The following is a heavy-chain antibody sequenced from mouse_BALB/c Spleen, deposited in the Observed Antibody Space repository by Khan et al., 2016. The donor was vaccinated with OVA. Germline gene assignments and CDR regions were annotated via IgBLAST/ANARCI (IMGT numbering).Heavy chain of an antibody. CDR2: IRNKANGYTT. CDR3: AQYGGSLALDY. Sequence: EVELVESGGGLVQPGGSLRLSCTTSEFTFTDYYMSWVRQPPGEALEWLGFIRNKANGYTTEYSASVKGRFTISRDNSQSILFLQMNTLRAEDSATYYCAQYGGSLALDYWGQGTSVTVSS. CDR1: EFTFTDYY. D-gene: IGHD1-1*02. J-gene: IGHJ4*01. V-gene: IGHV7-3*02.